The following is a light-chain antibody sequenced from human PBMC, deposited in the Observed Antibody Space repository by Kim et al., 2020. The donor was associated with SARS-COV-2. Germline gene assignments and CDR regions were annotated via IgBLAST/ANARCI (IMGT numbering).Light chain of an antibody. CDR1: TGAVTSGYY. J-gene: IGLJ3*02. CDR2: NTN. Sequence: QAVVTQEPSLTVSPGGTVTLTCASSTGAVTSGYYPNWFQQKPGQAPRTLIYNTNNKHSWTPARFSGPLLGGKAALTLSGVQPEDEAEYYCLLYYSGTWGCGGVTQLTV. V-gene: IGLV7-43*01. CDR3: LLYYSGTWG.